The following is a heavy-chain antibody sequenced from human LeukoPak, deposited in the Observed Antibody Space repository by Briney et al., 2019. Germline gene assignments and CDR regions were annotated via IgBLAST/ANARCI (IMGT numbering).Heavy chain of an antibody. D-gene: IGHD1-26*01. V-gene: IGHV4-59*01. CDR1: GGSISSYY. CDR2: LYYAGST. CDR3: ARDPQRAGSLSGGAFDI. Sequence: SETLSLTCTVSGGSISSYYWSWIRQPPGKGLEWIGYLYYAGSTKYNASLKSRVTISVDTSKNQFSLKLRSVTAADTAVYYCARDPQRAGSLSGGAFDIWGQGTMVTVSS. J-gene: IGHJ3*02.